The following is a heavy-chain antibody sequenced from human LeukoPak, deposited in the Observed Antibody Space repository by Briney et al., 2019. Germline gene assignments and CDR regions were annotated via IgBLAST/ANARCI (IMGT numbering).Heavy chain of an antibody. J-gene: IGHJ4*02. V-gene: IGHV3-64*01. CDR1: GFTFSSYA. D-gene: IGHD3-3*02. CDR3: ASGAWVLDY. CDR2: ISSNGGST. Sequence: GGSLRLSCAASGFTFSSYAMHWVRQAPGKGLEYVSAISSNGGSTYYANSVKGRFTISRDNSKNTLYLQMGSLRAEDMAVYYCASGAWVLDYWGQGTLVTVSS.